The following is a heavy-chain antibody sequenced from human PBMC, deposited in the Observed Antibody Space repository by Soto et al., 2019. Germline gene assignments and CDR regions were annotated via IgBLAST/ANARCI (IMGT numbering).Heavy chain of an antibody. V-gene: IGHV3-30-3*01. J-gene: IGHJ4*02. D-gene: IGHD6-13*01. CDR2: ISYDGSNK. CDR3: ARGYGSWIAAVVDY. Sequence: QVQLVESGGGVVQPGRSLRLSCAASGFTFSSYAMHWVRQAPGKGLEWVAVISYDGSNKYYADSVKGRFTISRDNSKNTLYLQLNSLRAEDTAVYYCARGYGSWIAAVVDYWGQGTLVTVSS. CDR1: GFTFSSYA.